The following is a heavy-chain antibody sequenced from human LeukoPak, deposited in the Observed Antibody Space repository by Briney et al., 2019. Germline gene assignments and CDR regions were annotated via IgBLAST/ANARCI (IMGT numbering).Heavy chain of an antibody. CDR1: GYSFTSYW. Sequence: GESLKISCKGSGYSFTSYWIAWVRQMPGKGLEWMGIIYPGDSDTKYSRSFQGQVIISADKSTTTAYLQWSSLKASDTAMYYCARRQAAAVNWFDSWSQGTLVTVSS. J-gene: IGHJ5*01. V-gene: IGHV5-51*01. CDR3: ARRQAAAVNWFDS. D-gene: IGHD6-25*01. CDR2: IYPGDSDT.